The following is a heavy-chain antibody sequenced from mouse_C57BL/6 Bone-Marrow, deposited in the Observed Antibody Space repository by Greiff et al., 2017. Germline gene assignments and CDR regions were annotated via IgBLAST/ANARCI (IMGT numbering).Heavy chain of an antibody. Sequence: EVQLQQSGPVLVKPGASVKMSCKASGYTFTDYYMNWVKQSHGKSLEWIGVINPYNGGTSYNQKFKGKATLTVDKSSSTAYMELNSLTSEDSAVYYCARDYYGSRVLDYWGQGTTLTVSS. CDR2: INPYNGGT. V-gene: IGHV1-19*01. CDR1: GYTFTDYY. D-gene: IGHD1-1*01. CDR3: ARDYYGSRVLDY. J-gene: IGHJ2*01.